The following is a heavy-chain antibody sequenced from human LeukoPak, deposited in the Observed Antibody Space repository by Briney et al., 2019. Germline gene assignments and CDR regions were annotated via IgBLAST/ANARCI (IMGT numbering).Heavy chain of an antibody. D-gene: IGHD6-19*01. CDR1: GFTFSSYA. V-gene: IGHV3-30-3*01. Sequence: GGSLRLSCAASGFTFSSYAMHWVRQAPGKGLEWVAVISYDGSNKYYADSVKGRFTISRDNSKNTLYLEMNSLRAEDMALYYCAKDGSGDAFDIWGQGTMVTVSS. J-gene: IGHJ3*02. CDR3: AKDGSGDAFDI. CDR2: ISYDGSNK.